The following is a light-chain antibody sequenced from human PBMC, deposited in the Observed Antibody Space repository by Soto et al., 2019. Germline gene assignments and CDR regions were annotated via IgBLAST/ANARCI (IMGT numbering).Light chain of an antibody. V-gene: IGKV1-39*01. CDR3: QQSYRTLRPP. CDR1: QTINRF. Sequence: IQMTQSPSSLSASVGDRVTITCRAGQTINRFLSWYQQKPGKAPRLLIYSASSLQSGVPLRFSGSGSGTDFSLTINGLQPDDFATCYCQQSYRTLRPPFGGGTKVDI. CDR2: SAS. J-gene: IGKJ4*01.